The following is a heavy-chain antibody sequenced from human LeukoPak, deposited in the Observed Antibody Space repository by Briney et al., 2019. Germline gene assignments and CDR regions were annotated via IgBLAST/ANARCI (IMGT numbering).Heavy chain of an antibody. J-gene: IGHJ4*02. CDR1: GGSMTSHY. CDR3: VRQPYMLGAYYFDF. CDR2: VFYSGDT. V-gene: IGHV4-59*08. D-gene: IGHD1-26*01. Sequence: SETLSLTCSVSGGSMTSHYWSWIRQPPGKGLEWIAYVFYSGDTNYNPCLKSRVTISVDTSKNQFSLKLDSVTAADTAVYFCVRQPYMLGAYYFDFWGQGTLVTVSS.